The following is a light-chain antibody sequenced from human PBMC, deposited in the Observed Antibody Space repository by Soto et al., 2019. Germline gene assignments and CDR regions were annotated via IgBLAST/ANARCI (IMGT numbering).Light chain of an antibody. V-gene: IGKV3D-20*02. Sequence: ENVLTQSPGTLSLSPGERVTLSCRASQSITNNFFAWYQQRPGQAPRLLIYGISNRATGIPDRFSGSGSGTDFSLTISRLEPEDFVVYYCQQRSNWPLSFGGGTKVEI. J-gene: IGKJ4*01. CDR2: GIS. CDR1: QSITNNF. CDR3: QQRSNWPLS.